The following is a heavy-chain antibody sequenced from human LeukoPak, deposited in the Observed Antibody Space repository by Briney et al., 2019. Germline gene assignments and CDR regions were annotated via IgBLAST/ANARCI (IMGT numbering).Heavy chain of an antibody. CDR2: IYSSGST. CDR3: ARSQFYGSGSYQGRWFDP. D-gene: IGHD3-10*01. CDR1: GGSISRSRYY. J-gene: IGHJ5*02. Sequence: SETLSLTCTVSGGSISRSRYYWGWIRQPPGKGLEWIGSIYSSGSTYYNPSLKSRVTISVDTSKNQFSLKLTSVTAADTAVYYCARSQFYGSGSYQGRWFDPWGQGTLVTVSS. V-gene: IGHV4-39*07.